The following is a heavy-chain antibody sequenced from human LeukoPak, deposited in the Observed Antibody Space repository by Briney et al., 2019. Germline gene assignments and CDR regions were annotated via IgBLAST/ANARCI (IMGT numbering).Heavy chain of an antibody. CDR1: GYSFTNYW. D-gene: IGHD5-24*01. V-gene: IGHV5-51*01. CDR3: ATFGRDGEYYFDY. CDR2: IYPGDSDT. J-gene: IGHJ4*02. Sequence: GESLKISCKGSGYSFTNYWIGWVRQMPGKGLEWMGIIYPGDSDTRYSPSFQGQVTISADTSISTAYLQWSSLKASDTAMYYCATFGRDGEYYFDYWGQGTLVTVSS.